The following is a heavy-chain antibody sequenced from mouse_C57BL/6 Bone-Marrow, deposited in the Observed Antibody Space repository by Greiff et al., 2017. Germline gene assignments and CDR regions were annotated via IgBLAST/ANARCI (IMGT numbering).Heavy chain of an antibody. D-gene: IGHD2-5*01. CDR3: ARPSYSNYWYFDV. V-gene: IGHV1-55*01. Sequence: VQLQQPGAELVKPGASVKMSCKASGYTFTSYWITWVKQRPGQGLEWIGDFYPGSGSTNYNEKFKSKATRTLDTSSSTAYMQLSSLTSEDSAVYYCARPSYSNYWYFDVWGTGATVTVSS. J-gene: IGHJ1*03. CDR2: FYPGSGST. CDR1: GYTFTSYW.